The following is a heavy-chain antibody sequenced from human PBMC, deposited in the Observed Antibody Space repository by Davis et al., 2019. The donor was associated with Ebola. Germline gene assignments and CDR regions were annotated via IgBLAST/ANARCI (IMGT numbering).Heavy chain of an antibody. D-gene: IGHD6-13*01. CDR2: INHSGST. CDR1: GGSFSGYY. Sequence: SETLSLTCAVYGGSFSGYYWSWIRQPPGKGLEWIGEINHSGSTNYNPSLKSRVTISVDTSKNQFSLKLSSVTAADTAVYYCARSPGYSSNRGYYFDYWGQGTLVTVSS. J-gene: IGHJ4*02. V-gene: IGHV4-34*01. CDR3: ARSPGYSSNRGYYFDY.